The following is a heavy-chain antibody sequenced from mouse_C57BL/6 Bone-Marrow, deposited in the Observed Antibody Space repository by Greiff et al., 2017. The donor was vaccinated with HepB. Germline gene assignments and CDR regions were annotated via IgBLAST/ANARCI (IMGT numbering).Heavy chain of an antibody. CDR2: INPNNGGT. Sequence: EVQLQQSGPELVKPGASVKISCKASGYTFTDYYMNWVKQSHGKSLEWIGDINPNNGGTSYNQKFKGKATLTVDKSSSTAYMELRSLTSEDSAVYYCARPLLPGGSYYFDYWGQGTTLTVSS. CDR1: GYTFTDYY. J-gene: IGHJ2*01. CDR3: ARPLLPGGSYYFDY. D-gene: IGHD1-1*01. V-gene: IGHV1-26*01.